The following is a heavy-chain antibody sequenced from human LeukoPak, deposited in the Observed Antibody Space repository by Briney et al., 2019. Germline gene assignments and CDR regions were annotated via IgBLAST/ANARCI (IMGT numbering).Heavy chain of an antibody. CDR3: ARGRYYDFWSGYYTFDY. CDR1: GGTFSSYA. CDR2: IIPILGMA. Sequence: ASVKVSCKASGGTFSSYAISWVRQAPGQGLEWMGRIIPILGMANYAQKFQGRVTFTADKSTSMAYMELSSLRSEDTAVYYCARGRYYDFWSGYYTFDYWGQGTLVTVSS. J-gene: IGHJ4*02. V-gene: IGHV1-69*04. D-gene: IGHD3-3*01.